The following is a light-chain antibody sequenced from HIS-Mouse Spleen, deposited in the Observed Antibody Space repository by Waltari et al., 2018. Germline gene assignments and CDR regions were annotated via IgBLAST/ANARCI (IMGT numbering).Light chain of an antibody. CDR1: SSDVGGYNY. CDR3: CSYAGSYTGV. V-gene: IGLV2-11*01. Sequence: QSALTQPRSVSGSPGQSVTISCTGTSSDVGGYNYVSWYQQHPGKAPKLMIYDVRKRPSWVPDRFSGSKSGNTASLTISGLQAEDEADYYCCSYAGSYTGVFGTGTKVTVL. J-gene: IGLJ1*01. CDR2: DVR.